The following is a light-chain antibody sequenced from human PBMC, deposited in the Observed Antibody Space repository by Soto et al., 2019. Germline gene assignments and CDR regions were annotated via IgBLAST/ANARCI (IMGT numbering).Light chain of an antibody. Sequence: DIQITHSPSTLSASVVDTVTATCRASQSVSGWLAWYQQKPGEAPKLLIYDASALPRGVPSRFSGSGSGTKFTLTIASLQPDDFATYYCQQYETFSGTFGPGTKVDNK. J-gene: IGKJ1*01. CDR2: DAS. V-gene: IGKV1-5*01. CDR1: QSVSGW. CDR3: QQYETFSGT.